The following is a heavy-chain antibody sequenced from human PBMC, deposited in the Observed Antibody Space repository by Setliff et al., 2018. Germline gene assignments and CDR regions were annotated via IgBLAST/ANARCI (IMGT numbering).Heavy chain of an antibody. V-gene: IGHV1-2*02. D-gene: IGHD5-18*01. J-gene: IGHJ4*02. CDR1: GYTFSDYY. Sequence: ASVKVSCKASGYTFSDYYMYWVRRAPGQGLEWMGWINPKSGGAHYAQKFQGRVTLTTDTSTSTAYMELRSLTSDDSAFYYCARAPSVELVTIRTNSWFTYWGQGTLVTVSS. CDR3: ARAPSVELVTIRTNSWFTY. CDR2: INPKSGGA.